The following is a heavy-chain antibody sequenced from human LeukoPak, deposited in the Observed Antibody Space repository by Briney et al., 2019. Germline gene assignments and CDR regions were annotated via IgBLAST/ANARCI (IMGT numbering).Heavy chain of an antibody. CDR2: IYYSGST. Sequence: PSETLSLTCTVSGGSISSYYWSWIRQPPGEGLEWIGYIYYSGSTNYNPSLKSRVTISVDTSKNQFSLKLSSVTAADTAVYYCARTSGYDIFPYYFDYWGQGTLVTVSS. CDR3: ARTSGYDIFPYYFDY. J-gene: IGHJ4*02. CDR1: GGSISSYY. V-gene: IGHV4-59*01. D-gene: IGHD5-12*01.